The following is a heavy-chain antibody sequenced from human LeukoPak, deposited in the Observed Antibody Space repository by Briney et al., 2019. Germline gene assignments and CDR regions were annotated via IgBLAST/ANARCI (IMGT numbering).Heavy chain of an antibody. CDR3: ARRFGFLEWLLKGYYYYGLDV. V-gene: IGHV4-34*01. CDR1: GGSFSAYY. D-gene: IGHD3-3*01. Sequence: SDTLSLTCAVYGGSFSAYYWSWIRQPPGKGLEWIGEINHSGSTNYNPPLKSRVTISVDTSKNQISLKLSSVTAADTAVYYCARRFGFLEWLLKGYYYYGLDVWGPGATVTVSS. J-gene: IGHJ6*02. CDR2: INHSGST.